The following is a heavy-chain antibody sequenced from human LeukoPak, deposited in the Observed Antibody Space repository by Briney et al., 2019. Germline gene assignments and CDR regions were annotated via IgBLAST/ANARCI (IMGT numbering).Heavy chain of an antibody. CDR1: GGSFSGYY. Sequence: SETLSLTCAVHGGSFSGYYWSWIRQPPGKGLEWIGYIYYSGSTNHNPSLKSRVTTSVDTSKNQFSLKLSSVTAADTAVYYCARERLGYYDRSGLDYWGQGTLVTVSS. CDR2: IYYSGST. V-gene: IGHV4-59*01. CDR3: ARERLGYYDRSGLDY. D-gene: IGHD3-22*01. J-gene: IGHJ4*02.